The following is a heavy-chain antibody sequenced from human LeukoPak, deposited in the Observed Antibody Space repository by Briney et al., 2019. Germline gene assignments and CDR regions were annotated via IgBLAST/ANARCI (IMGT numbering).Heavy chain of an antibody. CDR1: GFTFSSYS. D-gene: IGHD6-19*01. J-gene: IGHJ5*02. CDR2: ISSSSSYI. Sequence: GGSLRLSCAASGFTFSSYSMNWVRQAPGKGLEWVSSISSSSSYIYYADSVKSRFTISRDNAKNSLYLQMNSLRAEDTAVYYCARDRRIAVAGTTVYNWFDPWGQGTLVTVSS. V-gene: IGHV3-21*01. CDR3: ARDRRIAVAGTTVYNWFDP.